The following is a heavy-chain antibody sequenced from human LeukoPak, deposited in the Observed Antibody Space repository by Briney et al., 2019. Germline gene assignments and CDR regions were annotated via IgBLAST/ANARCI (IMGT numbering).Heavy chain of an antibody. D-gene: IGHD1-7*01. CDR2: INHSGST. V-gene: IGHV4-34*01. CDR1: GGSFSGYY. J-gene: IGHJ4*02. Sequence: PSENLSLTCAVYGGSFSGYYWSWIRQPPGKGLEWIGEINHSGSTNYNPSLKSRVTISVDTSMNQFSLKLSSVTAADTAVYYCARGLNWNYNYWGQGTLVTVSS. CDR3: ARGLNWNYNY.